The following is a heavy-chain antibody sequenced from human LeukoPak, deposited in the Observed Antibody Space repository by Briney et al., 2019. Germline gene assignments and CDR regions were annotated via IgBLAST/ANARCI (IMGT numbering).Heavy chain of an antibody. Sequence: PGGSLRLSCAASGFIFSNVWMSWVRQASGKGLEWVSYISSSGSTIYYADSVKGRFTISRDNAKNSLYLQMNSLRAEDTAVYYCARDPSNYYYYGMDVWGQGTTVTVSS. CDR2: ISSSGSTI. V-gene: IGHV3-11*01. CDR3: ARDPSNYYYYGMDV. J-gene: IGHJ6*02. CDR1: GFIFSNVW.